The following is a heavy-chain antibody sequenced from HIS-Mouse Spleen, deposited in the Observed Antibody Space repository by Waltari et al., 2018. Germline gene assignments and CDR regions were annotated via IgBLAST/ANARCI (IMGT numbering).Heavy chain of an antibody. Sequence: QLQLQESGPGLVKPSETLSLTCTVSGGSISSSSYYWGWIRQPPGKGLGWIGSIYYSGSTYYNPSLNSRVTISVDTSKNQFSLKLSSVTAADTAVYYCARAPTGFLEWFDAFDIWGQGTMVTVSS. CDR1: GGSISSSSYY. CDR2: IYYSGST. D-gene: IGHD3-3*01. J-gene: IGHJ3*02. CDR3: ARAPTGFLEWFDAFDI. V-gene: IGHV4-39*07.